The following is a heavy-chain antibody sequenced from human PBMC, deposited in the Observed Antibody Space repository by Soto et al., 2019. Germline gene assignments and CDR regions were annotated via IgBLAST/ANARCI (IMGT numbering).Heavy chain of an antibody. V-gene: IGHV3-48*02. J-gene: IGHJ3*02. CDR3: ARDVDYSFDI. CDR2: INSISGTI. CDR1: GFTFKSYS. D-gene: IGHD1-26*01. Sequence: PGGSLRLSCAASGFTFKSYSMNWVRQAPGKGLEWISYINSISGTISYADSVRGRFTISRDDAKKSLDLQMSSLGYDDTAVYYCARDVDYSFDIWGLGTMVTVSS.